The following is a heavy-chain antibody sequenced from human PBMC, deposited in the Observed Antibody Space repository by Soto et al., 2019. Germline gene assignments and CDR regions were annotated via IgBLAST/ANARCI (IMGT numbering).Heavy chain of an antibody. Sequence: QITLNESGPTVVRPTENLTLTCRFSGFSLTTSGVGVGWIRQSPGKAPEWLALIYWDDDKRYSASLKSRLTITKDTSKYQVVLTVSDLDPTDTATYYCAHRVLRTVFGLVTTTAIYFDFWGQGTPVAVSS. CDR2: IYWDDDK. V-gene: IGHV2-5*02. J-gene: IGHJ4*02. CDR1: GFSLTTSGVG. CDR3: AHRVLRTVFGLVTTTAIYFDF. D-gene: IGHD3-3*01.